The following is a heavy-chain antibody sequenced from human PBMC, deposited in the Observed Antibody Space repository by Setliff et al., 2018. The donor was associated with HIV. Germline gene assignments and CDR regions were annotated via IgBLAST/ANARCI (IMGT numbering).Heavy chain of an antibody. CDR3: ARGRNFWSDYYHYYYMDV. CDR2: INHSGST. V-gene: IGHV4-34*01. Sequence: SETLSLTCAVYGGSFSGHYWTWIRQPPGKGLEWIGYINHSGSTNYDPSLKSRVTISADTSKNQFSLKLSSVTAADTAVYYCARGRNFWSDYYHYYYMDVWGKGTMVTVSS. CDR1: GGSFSGHY. J-gene: IGHJ6*03. D-gene: IGHD3-3*01.